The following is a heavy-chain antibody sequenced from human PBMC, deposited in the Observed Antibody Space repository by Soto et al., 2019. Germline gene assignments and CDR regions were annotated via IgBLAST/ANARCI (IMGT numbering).Heavy chain of an antibody. Sequence: GGSLRLSCAASGFTFSSYEMNWVRQAPGKGLEWVSYISSSGSTIYYADSVKGRFTISRDNAKNSLYLQMNSLRAEDTAVYYCARTYDFWSGPLDYWGQGTLVTVSS. CDR2: ISSSGSTI. D-gene: IGHD3-3*01. CDR3: ARTYDFWSGPLDY. J-gene: IGHJ4*02. V-gene: IGHV3-48*03. CDR1: GFTFSSYE.